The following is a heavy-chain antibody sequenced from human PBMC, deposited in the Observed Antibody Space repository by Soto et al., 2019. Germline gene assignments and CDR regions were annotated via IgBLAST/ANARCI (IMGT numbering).Heavy chain of an antibody. D-gene: IGHD1-20*01. CDR3: AREGITFYAGYGMDV. J-gene: IGHJ6*02. Sequence: GGSLRLSCAASGFTVSSNYMSWVRQAPGKGLEWVSVIYSGGSTYYADSVNGRFTISRDTSKHTLYLQMNSLRAEDTSVYYCAREGITFYAGYGMDVWGQGTTVTVSS. CDR1: GFTVSSNY. V-gene: IGHV3-53*01. CDR2: IYSGGST.